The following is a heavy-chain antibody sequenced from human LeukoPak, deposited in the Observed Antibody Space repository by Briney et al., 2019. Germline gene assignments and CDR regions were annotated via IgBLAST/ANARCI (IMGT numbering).Heavy chain of an antibody. CDR3: VREAAATLFDY. J-gene: IGHJ4*02. CDR2: ISSSSRDI. D-gene: IGHD1-26*01. CDR1: GIPFIDAW. Sequence: GGSLRLSCELSGIPFIDAWMSWVRQAPGKGLEWVAAISSSSRDIFYADSVKGRFSISRDNTHNSLSLRMNSLGAEDTAVYYCVREAAATLFDYWGQGTLVTVSS. V-gene: IGHV3-21*01.